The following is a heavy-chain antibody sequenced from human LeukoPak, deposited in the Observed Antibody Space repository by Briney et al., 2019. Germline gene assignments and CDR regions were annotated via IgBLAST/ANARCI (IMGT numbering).Heavy chain of an antibody. CDR2: IHYTGST. V-gene: IGHV4-59*08. CDR3: ARQHYDFWSGYNPDAFDI. CDR1: GGSMSRYY. D-gene: IGHD3-3*01. Sequence: SETLSLTCTVSGGSMSRYYWSWVRQPPGKGLEWIGYIHYTGSTNYNPSLKSRVTISVDTSKNQFSLKLSSVTAADTAVYYCARQHYDFWSGYNPDAFDIWGQGTMVTVSS. J-gene: IGHJ3*02.